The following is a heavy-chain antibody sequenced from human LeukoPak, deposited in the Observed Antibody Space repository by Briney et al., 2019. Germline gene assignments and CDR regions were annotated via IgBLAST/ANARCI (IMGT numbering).Heavy chain of an antibody. J-gene: IGHJ3*02. CDR2: TSGSGGST. D-gene: IGHD2-2*01. CDR3: ARRYCSSTSCWHHDAFDI. V-gene: IGHV3-23*01. Sequence: GGSLRLSCAASGFTFSSYAMSWVHQAPGKGLEWVSATSGSGGSTYYADSVKGRFTISRDNSKNTLYLQMNSLRAEDTAVYYCARRYCSSTSCWHHDAFDIWGQGTMVTVSS. CDR1: GFTFSSYA.